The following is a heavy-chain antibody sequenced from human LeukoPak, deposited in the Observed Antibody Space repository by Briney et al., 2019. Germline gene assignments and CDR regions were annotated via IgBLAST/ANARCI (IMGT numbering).Heavy chain of an antibody. V-gene: IGHV3-21*01. CDR2: ISSSSSYI. CDR1: GFTFSSYS. CDR3: ASCSSTSCYGGFDP. D-gene: IGHD2-2*01. J-gene: IGHJ5*02. Sequence: GGSLRLSCAAPGFTFSSYSMNWVRQAPGKGLEWVSSISSSSSYIYYADSVKGRFTISRDNAKNSLYLQMNSLRAEDTAVYYCASCSSTSCYGGFDPWGQGTLVTVSS.